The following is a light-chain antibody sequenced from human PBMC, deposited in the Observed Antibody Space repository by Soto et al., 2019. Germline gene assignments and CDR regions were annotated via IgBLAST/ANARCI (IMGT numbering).Light chain of an antibody. V-gene: IGKV2-28*01. CDR2: LGS. J-gene: IGKJ4*01. CDR1: QSLLHSNGYNY. Sequence: ESVMTQSPLSLSVTPGEPASISCRSSQSLLHSNGYNYLDWYLQKPGQSPQLLIYLGSFRAAGVPDRFSGSGSCTDFTLKISRVEAADVGVYYCMQALQTPSFGGGTKVEIK. CDR3: MQALQTPS.